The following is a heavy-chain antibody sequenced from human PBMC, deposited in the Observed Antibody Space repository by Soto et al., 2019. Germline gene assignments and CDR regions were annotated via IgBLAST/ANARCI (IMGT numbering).Heavy chain of an antibody. V-gene: IGHV4-30-4*01. D-gene: IGHD3-16*01. CDR3: AREGGESSDGLYYVDS. J-gene: IGHJ4*02. CDR1: GGSTSSDNY. CDR2: IYYSANT. Sequence: QVQLQESGPGLVKPSQTLSLTCTVSGGSTSSDNYWSWIRQPPGKGLEWIGHIYYSANTDYNPSLKSRLAISMDTSKNQFSTKLSSVTAADTAVYFCAREGGESSDGLYYVDSWGQGSLVTVSS.